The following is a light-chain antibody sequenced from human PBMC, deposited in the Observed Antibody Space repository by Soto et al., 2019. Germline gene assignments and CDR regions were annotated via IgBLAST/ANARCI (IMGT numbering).Light chain of an antibody. CDR3: QQYNNWPRT. J-gene: IGKJ1*01. Sequence: EIVMTQSPATLSVSPGEGATLSCRASQSVSSNLAWYQQKPGQAPRLLIYGASTRATGIPARFSGSGSGTEFTLTISSLQSEDFAAYYCQQYNNWPRTFGQGTKV. V-gene: IGKV3-15*01. CDR2: GAS. CDR1: QSVSSN.